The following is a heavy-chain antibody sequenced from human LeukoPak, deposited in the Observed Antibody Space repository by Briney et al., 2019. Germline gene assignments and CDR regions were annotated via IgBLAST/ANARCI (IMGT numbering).Heavy chain of an antibody. J-gene: IGHJ5*02. CDR3: ARTTEDCNSASCYQYCFDP. Sequence: SETLSLTCTVSGGSISSYYWSWIRQPPGKGLEWIGYIYYSGSTNYKPSLKSRVTISVDTSKNQFSLKLSSVTAADTAVYYCARTTEDCNSASCYQYCFDPWGQGTLVTVSS. CDR1: GGSISSYY. V-gene: IGHV4-59*12. D-gene: IGHD2-2*01. CDR2: IYYSGST.